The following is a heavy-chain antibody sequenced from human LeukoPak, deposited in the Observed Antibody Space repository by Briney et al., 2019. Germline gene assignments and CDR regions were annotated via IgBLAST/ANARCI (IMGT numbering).Heavy chain of an antibody. D-gene: IGHD6-19*01. J-gene: IGHJ4*02. CDR3: ATKQWLAPPPDS. V-gene: IGHV3-74*01. Sequence: GGSLRLSCAALGLTFRKYWMLWVRQAPGKGLESVSRINTDGTVTTYADSVKGRFTVSRDNADNTMFLQMNSVRDEDTAVYYCATKQWLAPPPDSWGQGTPVTVSS. CDR1: GLTFRKYW. CDR2: INTDGTVT.